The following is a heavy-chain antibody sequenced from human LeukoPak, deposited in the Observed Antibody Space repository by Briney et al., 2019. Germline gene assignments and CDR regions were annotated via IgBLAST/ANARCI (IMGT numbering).Heavy chain of an antibody. J-gene: IGHJ4*02. CDR2: IYHSEST. CDR3: ARDLFYDILTGYYNDGFDY. CDR1: GYSISSGYY. V-gene: IGHV4-38-2*02. D-gene: IGHD3-9*01. Sequence: PSETLSLTCTVSGYSISSGYYWGWIRQPPGKGLEWIGSIYHSESTYYNPSLKSRVTISVDTSKNQFSLKLSSVTAADTAVYYCARDLFYDILTGYYNDGFDYWGQGTLVTVSS.